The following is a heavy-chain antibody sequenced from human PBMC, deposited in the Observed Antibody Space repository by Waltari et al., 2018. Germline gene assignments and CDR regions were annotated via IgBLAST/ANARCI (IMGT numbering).Heavy chain of an antibody. Sequence: EVQLVQSGAEVKTPGESLKISCTGSGYTFTNFWIAWVRQIPGKGLECMGIFYPDDSDARYSPSFQGLVTFSADKSISTAYVQWSSLEASDTAIYYCAKFSGNVKDTSGLNSWGQGTLVTVSS. CDR1: GYTFTNFW. J-gene: IGHJ4*02. D-gene: IGHD6-19*01. CDR3: AKFSGNVKDTSGLNS. CDR2: FYPDDSDA. V-gene: IGHV5-51*01.